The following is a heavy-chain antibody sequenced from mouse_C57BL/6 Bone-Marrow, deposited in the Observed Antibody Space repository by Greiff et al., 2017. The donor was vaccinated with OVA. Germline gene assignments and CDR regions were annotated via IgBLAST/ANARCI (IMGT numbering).Heavy chain of an antibody. CDR2: IDPSDSET. CDR1: GYTFTSYW. Sequence: QVQLQQPGAELVRPGSSVKLSCKASGYTFTSYWMHWVKQRPIQGLEWIGNIDPSDSETHYNQKFKDKATLTVDKSSSTAYMELRSLTSEDSAVYYCARGRIYYDYYFDYWGQGTTLTVSS. CDR3: ARGRIYYDYYFDY. J-gene: IGHJ2*01. V-gene: IGHV1-52*01. D-gene: IGHD2-4*01.